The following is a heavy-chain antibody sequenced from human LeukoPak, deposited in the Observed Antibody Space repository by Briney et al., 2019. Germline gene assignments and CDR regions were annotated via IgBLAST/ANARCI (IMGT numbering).Heavy chain of an antibody. CDR2: IYYSGST. V-gene: IGHV4-59*12. CDR3: ARDLAWGREIHPNDPIDY. D-gene: IGHD5-24*01. Sequence: SETLSLTCTVSGGSISSYYWTWIRQPPGKGLEWIGYIYYSGSTNYNPSLKSRVTISVDTSKNQFSLKLSSVTAADAAVYYCARDLAWGREIHPNDPIDYWGQGTLVTVSS. J-gene: IGHJ4*02. CDR1: GGSISSYY.